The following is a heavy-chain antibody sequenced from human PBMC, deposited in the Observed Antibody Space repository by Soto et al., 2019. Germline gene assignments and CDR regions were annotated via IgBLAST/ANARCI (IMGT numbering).Heavy chain of an antibody. CDR2: ISSSSSYI. V-gene: IGHV3-21*01. D-gene: IGHD3-22*01. Sequence: PGGSLRLSCAASGVTFSSYSMTWVRQRPGKGQGWVSSISSSSSYIYYANSLKSRCTISRDNAKNSLYLQMNSLRAEDTAVYYCARVVDYCDPYYSYGMDVWGQGTTVTVSS. J-gene: IGHJ6*02. CDR3: ARVVDYCDPYYSYGMDV. CDR1: GVTFSSYS.